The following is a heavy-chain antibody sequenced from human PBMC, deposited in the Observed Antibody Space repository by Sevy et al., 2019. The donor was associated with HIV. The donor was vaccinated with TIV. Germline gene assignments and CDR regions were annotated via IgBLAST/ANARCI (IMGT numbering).Heavy chain of an antibody. V-gene: IGHV1-2*02. J-gene: IGHJ6*03. D-gene: IGHD1-26*01. CDR2: INPNSGGT. Sequence: ASVKVSCKASGYTFTGYYMHWVRQAPGQGLEWMGWINPNSGGTNYAQKSQGRVTMTRDTSISTAYMELSRLRSDDTAVYYCARKGSGSYDYYYYYYMDVWGKGTTVTVSS. CDR1: GYTFTGYY. CDR3: ARKGSGSYDYYYYYYMDV.